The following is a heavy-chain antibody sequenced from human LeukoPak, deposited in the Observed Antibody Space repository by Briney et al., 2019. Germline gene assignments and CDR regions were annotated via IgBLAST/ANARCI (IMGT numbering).Heavy chain of an antibody. Sequence: PGGSLTLSCAASGLTFSRYWMSWVRQAPGKGLEWVANIKQDGSEKYYVDSVKGRFTISRDNAKNSLYLQMNSLRAEDTAVYYCAELGITMIGGVWGKGTTVTISS. CDR3: AELGITMIGGV. CDR1: GLTFSRYW. J-gene: IGHJ6*04. D-gene: IGHD3-10*02. CDR2: IKQDGSEK. V-gene: IGHV3-7*01.